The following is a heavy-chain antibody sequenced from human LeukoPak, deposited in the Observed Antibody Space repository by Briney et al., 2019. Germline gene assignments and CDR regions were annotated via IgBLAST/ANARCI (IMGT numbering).Heavy chain of an antibody. J-gene: IGHJ5*02. Sequence: SETLSLTCTVSGGSISSGSYYWSWIRQPAGKGLEWIGYIYYSGSTNYNPSLRSRVTISVDTSKNQFSLKMSSVTAADTAVYYCAKRGYSSGWSYNWFDPWGQGTLVTVSS. CDR2: IYYSGST. V-gene: IGHV4-61*10. D-gene: IGHD6-19*01. CDR1: GGSISSGSYY. CDR3: AKRGYSSGWSYNWFDP.